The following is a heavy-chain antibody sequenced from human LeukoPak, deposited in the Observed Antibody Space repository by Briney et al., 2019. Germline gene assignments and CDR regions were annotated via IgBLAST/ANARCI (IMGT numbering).Heavy chain of an antibody. CDR3: AKAPGVYYYYMDV. J-gene: IGHJ6*03. CDR2: VDHTGST. Sequence: SETLSLTCSVSDDSITMYYWTWIRQPPGKGLEWIGYVDHTGSTNFNPSLNGRVSISRDTSKNLFSLRLRSVTAADTAVYYCAKAPGVYYYYMDVWGKGTTVTISS. CDR1: DDSITMYY. V-gene: IGHV4-59*01.